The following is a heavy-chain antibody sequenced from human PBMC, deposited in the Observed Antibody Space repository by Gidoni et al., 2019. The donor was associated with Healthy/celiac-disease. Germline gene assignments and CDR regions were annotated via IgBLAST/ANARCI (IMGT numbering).Heavy chain of an antibody. CDR3: ASETLDIVVVPAARNYYFDY. V-gene: IGHV1-69*04. Sequence: QVQRVQSGAEVKKPGASVKVSCKASGGTFSSSAISWVRQAPGQGLEWMGRIIPIFGIANYAQKFQGRVTITADKSTSTAYMELSSLRSEDTAVYYCASETLDIVVVPAARNYYFDYWGQGTLVTVSS. J-gene: IGHJ4*02. CDR1: GGTFSSSA. D-gene: IGHD2-2*03. CDR2: IIPIFGIA.